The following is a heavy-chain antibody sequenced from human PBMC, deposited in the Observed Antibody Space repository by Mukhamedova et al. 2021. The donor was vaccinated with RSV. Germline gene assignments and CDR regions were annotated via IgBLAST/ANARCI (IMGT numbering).Heavy chain of an antibody. V-gene: IGHV3-23*01. Sequence: AMSWVRQAPGKGLEWVSAISGSGGSTYYADSVKGRFTISRDNSKNTLYLQMNSLRAEDTAVYYCAKDEGYYDILTGKREDWFDPW. CDR2: ISGSGGST. CDR1: A. CDR3: AKDEGYYDILTGKREDWFDP. J-gene: IGHJ5*02. D-gene: IGHD3-9*01.